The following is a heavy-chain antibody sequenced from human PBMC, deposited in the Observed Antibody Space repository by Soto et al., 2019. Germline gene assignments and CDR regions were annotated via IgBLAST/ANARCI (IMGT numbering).Heavy chain of an antibody. D-gene: IGHD3-3*01. CDR2: IYTSGST. Sequence: ASETLSLTCTVSGGSISSYYWSWIRQPAGKGLEWIGRIYTSGSTNYNPSLKSRVTMSVDTSKNQFSLKLSSVTAADTAVYYCARGLAYYDFWSGYTGYYFDYWGQGTLVTVSS. CDR3: ARGLAYYDFWSGYTGYYFDY. J-gene: IGHJ4*02. CDR1: GGSISSYY. V-gene: IGHV4-4*07.